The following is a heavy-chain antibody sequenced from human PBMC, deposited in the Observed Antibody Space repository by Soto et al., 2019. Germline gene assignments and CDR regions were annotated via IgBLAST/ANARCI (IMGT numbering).Heavy chain of an antibody. CDR1: GGTFSSYA. Sequence: QVQLVQSGAEVKKPWASVKVSCKASGGTFSSYAISWVRQAPGQGLEWMGGIIPIFGTANYAQKFQGRVTITADESTSTAYMELSSLRSEDTAVYYCARDLWYSSSWYESRWFDPWGQGTLVTVSS. D-gene: IGHD6-13*01. J-gene: IGHJ5*02. CDR3: ARDLWYSSSWYESRWFDP. V-gene: IGHV1-69*01. CDR2: IIPIFGTA.